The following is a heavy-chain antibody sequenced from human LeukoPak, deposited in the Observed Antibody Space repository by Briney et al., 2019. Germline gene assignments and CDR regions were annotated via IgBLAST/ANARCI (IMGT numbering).Heavy chain of an antibody. CDR1: GYTFTGYY. J-gene: IGHJ3*01. V-gene: IGHV1-2*02. CDR3: VSYCSGGSCYGIFS. D-gene: IGHD2-15*01. Sequence: ASVKVSCKASGYTFTGYYMHWVRQAPGQGLGWMGCINPNSGGTHYAQKFQGRVTLTRDTSISAVYMELSGLRSDDTAVYYCVSYCSGGSCYGIFSWGQGTMVTVSS. CDR2: INPNSGGT.